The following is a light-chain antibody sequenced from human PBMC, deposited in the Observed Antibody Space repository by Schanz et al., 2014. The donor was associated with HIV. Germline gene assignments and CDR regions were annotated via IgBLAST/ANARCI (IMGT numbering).Light chain of an antibody. J-gene: IGKJ2*01. Sequence: DIPLTQSPSFLSASVGDRVTITCRASQGINNYLAWYQQKPGKAPKLLISGAITLQSGVPSRFSGSGAGTHFTLTITSLQFDDFATYYCQQSYSATPYTFGQGTRLEIK. CDR1: QGINNY. V-gene: IGKV1-9*01. CDR3: QQSYSATPYT. CDR2: GAI.